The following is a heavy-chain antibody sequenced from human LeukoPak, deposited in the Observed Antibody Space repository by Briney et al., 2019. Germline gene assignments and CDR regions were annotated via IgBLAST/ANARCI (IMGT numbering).Heavy chain of an antibody. CDR2: ISSSSSYI. CDR3: ARVWGVGTFNFDY. CDR1: GFTFSSYS. D-gene: IGHD3-16*01. Sequence: GSLRLSCAASGFTFSSYSMNWVRQAPGKGLEWVSSISSSSSYIYYADSVKGRFTISRDNAKNSLYLQMNSLRAEDTAVYYCARVWGVGTFNFDYWGQGTLVTVSS. V-gene: IGHV3-21*04. J-gene: IGHJ4*02.